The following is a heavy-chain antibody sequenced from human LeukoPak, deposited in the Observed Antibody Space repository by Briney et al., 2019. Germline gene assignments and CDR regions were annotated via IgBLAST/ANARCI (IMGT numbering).Heavy chain of an antibody. CDR1: VGSISSNSYY. CDR2: IYYSGST. CDR3: ATRAKGYRSGYPDAFDI. J-gene: IGHJ3*02. Sequence: SETLSLTCTVSVGSISSNSYYWGWIRQPPGKGLEWIGSIYYSGSTYYNPSLKSRVTISADTSKNQFSLKLTSVTAADTAAYYCATRAKGYRSGYPDAFDIWGQGTMVTVSS. V-gene: IGHV4-39*01. D-gene: IGHD3-22*01.